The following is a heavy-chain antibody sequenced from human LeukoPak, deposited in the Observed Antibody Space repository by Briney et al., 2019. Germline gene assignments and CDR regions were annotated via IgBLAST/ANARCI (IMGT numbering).Heavy chain of an antibody. CDR3: ARVYEWFGVMDV. J-gene: IGHJ6*02. D-gene: IGHD3-10*01. CDR1: GFTFSSYS. V-gene: IGHV3-48*04. CDR2: ISSSSSTI. Sequence: GGSLRLSCAASGFTFSSYSMNWVRQAPGKGLEWVSYISSSSSTIYYADSVKGRFAISRDNAKNSLYLQVNSLRAEDTAVYYCARVYEWFGVMDVWGQGTTVTVSS.